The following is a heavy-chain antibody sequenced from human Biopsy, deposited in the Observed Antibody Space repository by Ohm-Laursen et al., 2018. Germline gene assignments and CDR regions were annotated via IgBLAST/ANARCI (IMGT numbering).Heavy chain of an antibody. V-gene: IGHV1-18*01. J-gene: IGHJ5*02. Sequence: ASVKVSCNPSGYTFTTYAISWVRQAPGQGLEWMGWISTYNGNTNYAQKVQGRVTMTTDTSTSTAYMELRSLRSDDTAVYYCARGIGSMVRGVIINVNNWFDPWGQGTLVTVSS. D-gene: IGHD3-10*01. CDR3: ARGIGSMVRGVIINVNNWFDP. CDR2: ISTYNGNT. CDR1: GYTFTTYA.